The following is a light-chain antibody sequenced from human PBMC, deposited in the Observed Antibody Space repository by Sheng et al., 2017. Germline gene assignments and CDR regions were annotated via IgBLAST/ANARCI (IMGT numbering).Light chain of an antibody. CDR1: SSDFGSFKF. J-gene: IGLJ2*01. CDR2: EGS. V-gene: IGLV2-23*01. Sequence: QSALTQPASVSGSPGQSITISCSGTSSDFGSFKFVSWYQQHPGKAPKVMIYEGSQRPSGVSNRFSGSRSGNTASLTISGLQAEDEADYYCCSYAGSNVIFGGGTKLTVI. CDR3: CSYAGSNVI.